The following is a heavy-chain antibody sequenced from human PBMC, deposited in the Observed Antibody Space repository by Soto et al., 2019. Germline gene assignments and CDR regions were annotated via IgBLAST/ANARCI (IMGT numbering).Heavy chain of an antibody. Sequence: SETLSLTCTVSGGSISSYYWSWIRQPPGKGLEWIGYIYYSGSTNYNPSHKSRVTISVDTSKNQFSLKLSSVTAADTAVYYCARNSGYCSGGSCSNDYWGQGTLVTVSS. CDR1: GGSISSYY. D-gene: IGHD2-15*01. V-gene: IGHV4-59*01. CDR2: IYYSGST. CDR3: ARNSGYCSGGSCSNDY. J-gene: IGHJ4*02.